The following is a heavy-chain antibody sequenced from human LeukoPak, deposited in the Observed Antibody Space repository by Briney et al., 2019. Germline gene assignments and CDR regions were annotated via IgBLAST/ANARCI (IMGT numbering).Heavy chain of an antibody. V-gene: IGHV3-30-3*01. D-gene: IGHD3-3*01. CDR2: ISYDGSNK. Sequence: GGSLRLSRAASGFTFSSYAMPWVRQAPGKGLEWVAVISYDGSNKYYADSVKGRFTISRDNAKNSLYLQMNSLRAEDTAVYYCAKDTPLASRSTIFGVVKGAFDIWGQGTMVTVSS. CDR1: GFTFSSYA. J-gene: IGHJ3*02. CDR3: AKDTPLASRSTIFGVVKGAFDI.